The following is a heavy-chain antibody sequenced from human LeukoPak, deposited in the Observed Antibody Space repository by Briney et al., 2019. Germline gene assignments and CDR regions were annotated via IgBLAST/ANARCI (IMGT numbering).Heavy chain of an antibody. D-gene: IGHD1-1*01. CDR2: IYSGGPT. V-gene: IGHV3-66*01. J-gene: IGHJ4*02. CDR1: GFTVSSNY. CDR3: AREATGTLYY. Sequence: PGGSLRLSCAASGFTVSSNYMSWVRQAPGKGLEWVSIIYSGGPTYYADSVKGRFTISRDNSKNTLYLQMNSLRAEDTAVYYCAREATGTLYYWGQGSLVTVSS.